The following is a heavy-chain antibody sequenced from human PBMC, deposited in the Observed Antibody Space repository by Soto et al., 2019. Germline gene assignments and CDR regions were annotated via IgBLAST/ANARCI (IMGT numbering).Heavy chain of an antibody. CDR2: IYYSGST. Sequence: SETLSLTCTVSGGSISSYYWSWIRQPPGKGLEWIGYIYYSGSTNYNPSGGSTSYAQKFQGRVTMTRDTSTSTVYMELSSLRSEDTAVYYCARGVRGYSAYVPGYWGQGTLVTVSS. J-gene: IGHJ4*02. CDR1: GGSISSYY. CDR3: ARGVRGYSAYVPGY. V-gene: IGHV4-59*01. D-gene: IGHD5-12*01.